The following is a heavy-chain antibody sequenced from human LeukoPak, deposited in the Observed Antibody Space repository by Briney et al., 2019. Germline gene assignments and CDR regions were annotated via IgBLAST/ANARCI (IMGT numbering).Heavy chain of an antibody. V-gene: IGHV3-9*01. J-gene: IGHJ5*02. Sequence: GRSLRLSCAASGFTYDDYAMHWVRQAPGKGLEWVSGISWNSGSIGYADSVKGRFTISRDNAKNSLYLQMNSLRAEDTALYYCAKDARIWFGELSWFDPWGQGTLVTVSS. CDR1: GFTYDDYA. CDR3: AKDARIWFGELSWFDP. CDR2: ISWNSGSI. D-gene: IGHD3-10*01.